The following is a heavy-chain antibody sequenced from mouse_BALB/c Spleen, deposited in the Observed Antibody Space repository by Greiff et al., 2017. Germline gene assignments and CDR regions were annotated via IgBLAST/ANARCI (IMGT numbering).Heavy chain of an antibody. CDR3: AREGGGYYPYFDY. J-gene: IGHJ2*01. CDR2: ISDGGSYT. V-gene: IGHV5-4*02. CDR1: GFTFSDYY. Sequence: EVMLVESGGGLVKPGGSLKLSCAASGFTFSDYYMYWVRQTPEKRLEWVATISDGGSYTYYPDSVKGRFTISRDNAKNNLYLQMSSLKSEDTAMYYCAREGGGYYPYFDYWGQGTTLTVSS. D-gene: IGHD2-3*01.